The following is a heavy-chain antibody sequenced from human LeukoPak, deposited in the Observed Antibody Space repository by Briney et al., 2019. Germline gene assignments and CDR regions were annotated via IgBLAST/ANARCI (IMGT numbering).Heavy chain of an antibody. CDR1: GFTFSSYS. CDR3: VRGYSYGYHVSKTYYFDY. J-gene: IGHJ4*02. CDR2: ISCSSSYI. V-gene: IGHV3-21*01. Sequence: GGSLRLSCAASGFTFSSYSMNWVRQAPGKGLEWVSSISCSSSYIYYADSVKGRFTISRDNAKNSLYLQMNSLRAEDTAVYYCVRGYSYGYHVSKTYYFDYWGQGTLVTVSS. D-gene: IGHD5-18*01.